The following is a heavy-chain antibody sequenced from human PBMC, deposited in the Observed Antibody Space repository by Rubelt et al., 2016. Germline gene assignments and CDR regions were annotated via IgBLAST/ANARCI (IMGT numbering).Heavy chain of an antibody. D-gene: IGHD7-27*01. CDR3: ARELPGVWGFDL. CDR1: GFTFSGYE. V-gene: IGHV3-48*03. CDR2: ISDSGTTI. J-gene: IGHJ2*01. Sequence: GGSLRLSCAASGFTFSGYEMNWVRQAPGKGLEWVSYISDSGTTIYYADSVKGRFTISRDNAKNSLYLQMDSLRAEDTAVYYCARELPGVWGFDLWGRGTLVTVSS.